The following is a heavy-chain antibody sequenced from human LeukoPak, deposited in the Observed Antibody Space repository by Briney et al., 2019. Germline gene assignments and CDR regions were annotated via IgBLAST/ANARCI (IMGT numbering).Heavy chain of an antibody. V-gene: IGHV3-23*01. CDR2: ISGSGGST. J-gene: IGHJ1*01. D-gene: IGHD3-22*01. CDR1: GFTFSSYG. CDR3: AKVPFYDSSGYYYGEYFQH. Sequence: GRSLRLSCAASGFTFSSYGMHWVRQAPGKGLEWVSAISGSGGSTYYADSVKGRFTISRDNSKNTLYLQMNSLRAEDTAVYYCAKVPFYDSSGYYYGEYFQHWGQGTLVTVSS.